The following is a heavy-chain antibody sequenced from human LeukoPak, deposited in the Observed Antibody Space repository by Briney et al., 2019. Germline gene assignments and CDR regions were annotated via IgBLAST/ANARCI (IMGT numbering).Heavy chain of an antibody. CDR3: ARAPNYDILTGYLGYYGIDV. CDR2: MNPNSGNT. V-gene: IGHV1-8*01. D-gene: IGHD3-9*01. Sequence: ASVKVSCKASGYTFTSYDINWVRQATGQGLEWMGWMNPNSGNTGYAQKFQGRVTMTRNTSISTAYMELSSLRSEDTAVYYCARAPNYDILTGYLGYYGIDVWGQGTTVTVSS. J-gene: IGHJ6*02. CDR1: GYTFTSYD.